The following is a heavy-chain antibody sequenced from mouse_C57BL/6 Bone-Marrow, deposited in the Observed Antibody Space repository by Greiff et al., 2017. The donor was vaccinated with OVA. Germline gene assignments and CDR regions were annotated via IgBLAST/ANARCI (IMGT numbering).Heavy chain of an antibody. V-gene: IGHV1-18*01. J-gene: IGHJ4*01. CDR1: GYTFTDYN. Sequence: EVKLVESGPELVKPGASVKIPCKASGYTFTDYNMDWVKQSHGKSLEWIGDINPNNGGTIYNQKFKGKATLTVDKSSSTAYMELRSLTSEDTAVYYCARSRTTVPYYYAMDYWGQGTSVTVSS. D-gene: IGHD1-1*01. CDR2: INPNNGGT. CDR3: ARSRTTVPYYYAMDY.